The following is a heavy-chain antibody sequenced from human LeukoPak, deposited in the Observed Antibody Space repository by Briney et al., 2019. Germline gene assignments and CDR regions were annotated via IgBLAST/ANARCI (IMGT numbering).Heavy chain of an antibody. D-gene: IGHD5-12*01. CDR3: ARMGKDSGYDVGY. CDR1: GFTFGKYW. CDR2: IWYDGSNK. Sequence: QPGGSLRLSCVASGFTFGKYWMSWVRQAPGKGLEWVADIWYDGSNKYYADSVKGRFTISRDNSKDTLYLQMNSLRAEDTAVYYCARMGKDSGYDVGYWGQGTLVIVSS. V-gene: IGHV3-33*07. J-gene: IGHJ4*02.